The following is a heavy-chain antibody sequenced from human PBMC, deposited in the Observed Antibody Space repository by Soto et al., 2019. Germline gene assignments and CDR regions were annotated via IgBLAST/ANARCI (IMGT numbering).Heavy chain of an antibody. CDR3: ARGPSVDYYGPGYFLDSGLDV. CDR2: MNPNTDNT. V-gene: IGHV1-8*01. Sequence: QVQLVQSGAEVKKPGASVKVSCKASGYTFSSYDINWVRQATGQGLEWMGWMNPNTDNTGYAQNFQGRLTVTWNTSITTAYMELSSLRSEATALYYCARGPSVDYYGPGYFLDSGLDVWGQGTKVTVSS. D-gene: IGHD3-10*01. J-gene: IGHJ6*02. CDR1: GYTFSSYD.